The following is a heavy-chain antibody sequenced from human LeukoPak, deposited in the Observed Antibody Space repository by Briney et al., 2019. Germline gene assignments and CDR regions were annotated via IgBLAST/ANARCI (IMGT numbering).Heavy chain of an antibody. D-gene: IGHD5-24*01. J-gene: IGHJ4*02. V-gene: IGHV1-69*04. Sequence: SVKVSCKASGGTFSSYAISWVRQAPGQGLEWMGRIIPILGIANYAQKFQGRVTITADKSTSTAYMELSSLRSEDTAVYYCARFRDGYVLDHWGQGTLVTVSS. CDR3: ARFRDGYVLDH. CDR1: GGTFSSYA. CDR2: IIPILGIA.